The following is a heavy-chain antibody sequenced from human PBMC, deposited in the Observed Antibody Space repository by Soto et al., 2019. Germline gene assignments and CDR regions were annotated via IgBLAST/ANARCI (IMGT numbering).Heavy chain of an antibody. CDR3: ARHVPTIFGPSDY. V-gene: IGHV5-51*01. CDR2: VYPGNSDT. CDR1: GYSFTSFW. Sequence: PGESLKISCQGSGYSFTSFWIAWVRQMPGKGLEWMGIVYPGNSDTRYTPSFQGQVTISADKSISTAYLQWSSLKASDSAMYFCARHVPTIFGPSDYWGQGTLVTVSS. J-gene: IGHJ4*02. D-gene: IGHD3-3*01.